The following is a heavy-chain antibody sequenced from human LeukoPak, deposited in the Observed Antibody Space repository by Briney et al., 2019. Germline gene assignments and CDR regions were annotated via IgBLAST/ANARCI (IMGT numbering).Heavy chain of an antibody. CDR1: GFTFEDYA. V-gene: IGHV3-9*01. J-gene: IGHJ4*02. D-gene: IGHD6-6*01. CDR3: AKVRGPNIAARRVEFDY. Sequence: PGRSLRLSCAASGFTFEDYAMQWVRHAPGKGLEWVSGISWNSGSIGYADSVKGRFTISRDNAKNSLYLQMNSLRAEDTALYYCAKVRGPNIAARRVEFDYWGRGTLVTVSS. CDR2: ISWNSGSI.